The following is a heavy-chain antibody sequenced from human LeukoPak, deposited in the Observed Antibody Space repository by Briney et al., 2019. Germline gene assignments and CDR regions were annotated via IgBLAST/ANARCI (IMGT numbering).Heavy chain of an antibody. CDR3: ARAPEDYYDSSGYRDY. J-gene: IGHJ4*02. Sequence: SETLSLTCTVSGGSISSYYWSWIRQPPGKGLEWIGYIYYSGSTNYNPSLKSRVTISVDTSKNQFSLKLSSVTAADTAVYYCARAPEDYYDSSGYRDYWGQGTLVTVSS. CDR2: IYYSGST. CDR1: GGSISSYY. D-gene: IGHD3-22*01. V-gene: IGHV4-59*08.